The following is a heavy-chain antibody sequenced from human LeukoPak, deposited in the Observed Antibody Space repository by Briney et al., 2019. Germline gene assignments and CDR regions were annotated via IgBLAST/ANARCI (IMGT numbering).Heavy chain of an antibody. CDR1: GFTFTSHS. CDR3: AKHRLPVAGSPSKNPTAYFED. D-gene: IGHD6-19*01. CDR2: ISSSGHVT. J-gene: IGHJ4*02. V-gene: IGHV3-23*01. Sequence: PGGSLRLSCAASGFTFTSHSMSWVRQAPGKGLEWVSAISSSGHVTFYADSVKGRFTVSRDQSQSTLFLQMSSLRADDTAVYYCAKHRLPVAGSPSKNPTAYFEDWGQGILVTVSS.